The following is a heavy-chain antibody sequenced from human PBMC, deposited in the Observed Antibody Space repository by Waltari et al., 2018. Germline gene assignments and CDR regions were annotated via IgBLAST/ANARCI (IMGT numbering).Heavy chain of an antibody. J-gene: IGHJ4*02. D-gene: IGHD3-3*01. Sequence: QVQLQESGPGLVKPSATLSLTCVVSGYSISSGYYWGWIRQPPGKGLERLGSIYHSGSTYYNPSLKSRVTMSIDTSRNQFSLKLTSVTAADTAVYYCARHGTRITMTSSFHYWGQGTLVTVSS. CDR2: IYHSGST. V-gene: IGHV4-38-2*01. CDR3: ARHGTRITMTSSFHY. CDR1: GYSISSGYY.